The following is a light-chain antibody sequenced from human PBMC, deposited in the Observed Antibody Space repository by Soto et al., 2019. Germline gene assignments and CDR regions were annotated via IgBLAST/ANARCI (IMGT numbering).Light chain of an antibody. J-gene: IGKJ5*01. CDR3: QQRSKWPIT. V-gene: IGKV3-11*01. CDR2: DAS. CDR1: QSVSSY. Sequence: EIVLTQSPGTLSLSPGERATLSCRASQSVSSYLAWYQQKPGQAPRLLIYDASNRATGIPARFSGSGSGTDFTLTISSLEPEDFAVYYCQQRSKWPITFGQGTRLEI.